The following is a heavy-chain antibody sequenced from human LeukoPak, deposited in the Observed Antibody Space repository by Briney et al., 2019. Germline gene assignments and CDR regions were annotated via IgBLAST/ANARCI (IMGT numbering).Heavy chain of an antibody. CDR3: ATGALPIGFLGSIRPGNYFSNYMGV. V-gene: IGHV3-30*04. CDR1: GFTFTTYP. J-gene: IGHJ6*03. D-gene: IGHD3-3*02. Sequence: PGKSLRLSCDASGFTFTTYPMHWVRQAPGKGLEWMTLISPDGNNKDYADSVKGRFTISRDNSKNTLFLQMTSLTSEDTGVYYCATGALPIGFLGSIRPGNYFSNYMGVWGKGTMVIVSS. CDR2: ISPDGNNK.